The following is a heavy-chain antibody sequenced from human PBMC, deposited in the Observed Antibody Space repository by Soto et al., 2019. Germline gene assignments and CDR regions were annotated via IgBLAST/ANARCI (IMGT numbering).Heavy chain of an antibody. J-gene: IGHJ4*02. Sequence: PGGSLRLSCAASGFIFSSYGMHWVRQAPGKGLEWVAVIWYDGSNKYYADSVKGRFTISRDNAKNSLYLQMNSLRAEDTAVYYCARDLEGYYFDYWGQGTLVTVSS. CDR1: GFIFSSYG. V-gene: IGHV3-33*01. CDR2: IWYDGSNK. CDR3: ARDLEGYYFDY.